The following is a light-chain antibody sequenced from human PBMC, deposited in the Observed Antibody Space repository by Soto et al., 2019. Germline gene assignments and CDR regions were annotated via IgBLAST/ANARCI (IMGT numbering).Light chain of an antibody. Sequence: EIVLTQSPATLSLSPGERATLSCRASQSLSSYLAWYQQKPGQAPRLLIYDASNRATGIPARFSGSGSGTDFTPTISSPEPEDFAVYYCQQRSTWPYTFGQGTKLEIK. V-gene: IGKV3-11*01. CDR2: DAS. CDR3: QQRSTWPYT. J-gene: IGKJ2*01. CDR1: QSLSSY.